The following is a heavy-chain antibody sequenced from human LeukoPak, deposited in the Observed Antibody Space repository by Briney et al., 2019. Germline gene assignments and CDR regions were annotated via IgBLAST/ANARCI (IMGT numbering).Heavy chain of an antibody. CDR2: INPSGGST. V-gene: IGHV1-46*01. J-gene: IGHJ4*02. Sequence: ASVKVSCKASGYTFTGYYMHWVRQAPGQGLEWMGIINPSGGSTSYAQKFQGRVTMTRDTSTSTVYMELSSLRSEDTAVYYCARDHRLGRYAAAGPDFDYWGQGTLVTVSS. CDR1: GYTFTGYY. D-gene: IGHD6-13*01. CDR3: ARDHRLGRYAAAGPDFDY.